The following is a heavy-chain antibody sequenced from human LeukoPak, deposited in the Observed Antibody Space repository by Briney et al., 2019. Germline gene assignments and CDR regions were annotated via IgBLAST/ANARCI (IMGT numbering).Heavy chain of an antibody. V-gene: IGHV4-4*09. CDR2: IYTSGSA. Sequence: SETLSLTCPVSGGSISIYYWAWIRQPPGKGLEWIGYIYTSGSANYNPSLKSRLTMSIDTSKSQFSLNLTSVTAADTAVYYCARLGSATLFDIWGQGTMVTVSS. J-gene: IGHJ3*02. CDR1: GGSISIYY. D-gene: IGHD6-25*01. CDR3: ARLGSATLFDI.